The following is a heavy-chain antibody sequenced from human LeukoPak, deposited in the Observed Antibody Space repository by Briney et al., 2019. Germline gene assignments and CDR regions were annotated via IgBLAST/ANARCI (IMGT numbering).Heavy chain of an antibody. CDR2: ISAYNGNT. CDR3: ARELYYYDSSGWFDP. Sequence: ASVKVSCKASGYTFTSYGISWVRQAPGQGLEWMGWISAYNGNTNYAQKLQGRVTMTTDTSTSTAYMELRSLRSDDTAVYYCARELYYYDSSGWFDPWGQGTLVTVSS. D-gene: IGHD3-22*01. V-gene: IGHV1-18*01. CDR1: GYTFTSYG. J-gene: IGHJ5*02.